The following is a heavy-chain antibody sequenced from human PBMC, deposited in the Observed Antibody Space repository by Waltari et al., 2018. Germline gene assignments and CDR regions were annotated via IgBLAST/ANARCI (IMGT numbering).Heavy chain of an antibody. D-gene: IGHD3-3*01. CDR3: ARQADYDFWSGYPYYFDY. V-gene: IGHV4-38-2*01. J-gene: IGHJ4*02. CDR1: GYSISSGYY. Sequence: QVQLQESGPGLVKPSETLSLTCAVSGYSISSGYYWGWIRHPPGRGLEWIGSIYHSGSTYYNPSLKSRVTISVDTSKNQFSLKLSSVTAADTAVYYCARQADYDFWSGYPYYFDYWGQGTLVTVSS. CDR2: IYHSGST.